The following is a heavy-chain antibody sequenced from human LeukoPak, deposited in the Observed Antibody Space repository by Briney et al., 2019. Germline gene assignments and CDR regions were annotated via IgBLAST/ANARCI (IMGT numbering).Heavy chain of an antibody. CDR2: INPNRGGT. Sequence: ASVKVSCKASGYTFTGHYLHWVRQAPGQGLEWMGWINPNRGGTKYAQKFQGRVTMTRDTPISTAYMELSRLSSDDTAVYYCAGIAAAGSFNWFDPWGQGTLVNVSS. CDR3: AGIAAAGSFNWFDP. V-gene: IGHV1-2*02. CDR1: GYTFTGHY. J-gene: IGHJ5*02. D-gene: IGHD6-13*01.